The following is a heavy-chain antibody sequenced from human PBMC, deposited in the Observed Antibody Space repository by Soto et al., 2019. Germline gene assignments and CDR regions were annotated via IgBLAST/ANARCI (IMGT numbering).Heavy chain of an antibody. D-gene: IGHD6-13*01. J-gene: IGHJ4*02. Sequence: SRTLSLTCAVSGDGVSSNSAAWNWIRQSPSRGLEWLGRTYYRTQWYNDYAVSVKRRITINPDTSKNQFSLQLNSVTTADTAVNYCAREDSCQQTLDYWGQGTLVTVSS. V-gene: IGHV6-1*01. CDR2: TYYRTQWYN. CDR1: GDGVSSNSAA. CDR3: AREDSCQQTLDY.